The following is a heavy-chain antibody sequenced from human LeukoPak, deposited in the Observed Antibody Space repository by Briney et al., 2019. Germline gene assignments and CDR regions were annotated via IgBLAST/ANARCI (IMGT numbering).Heavy chain of an antibody. CDR1: GFTFSSYA. J-gene: IGHJ4*02. CDR3: AKDEDYVWASYRSYFDY. CDR2: ISGSGGST. V-gene: IGHV3-23*01. Sequence: GGSLRLSCAASGFTFSSYAMSWVRQALGKWLEWVSAISGSGGSTYYADSVKGRFTISRDNSKNTLYLQMNSLRAEDTAVYYCAKDEDYVWASYRSYFDYWGQGTLVTVSS. D-gene: IGHD3-16*02.